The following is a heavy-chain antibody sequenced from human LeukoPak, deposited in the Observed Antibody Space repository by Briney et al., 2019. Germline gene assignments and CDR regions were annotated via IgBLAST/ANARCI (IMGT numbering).Heavy chain of an antibody. CDR1: GFPFSSYW. CDR2: IKQDGSKK. D-gene: IGHD5-24*01. Sequence: GGSLRLSCVASGFPFSSYWMTWVRQAPGKGLEWVANIKQDGSKKSYVDSVKGRFTISRDNAKNSLYLQMNSLRAVDTAIYYCTRVGYIDEGIDYWGQGTLVTVSS. CDR3: TRVGYIDEGIDY. J-gene: IGHJ4*02. V-gene: IGHV3-7*04.